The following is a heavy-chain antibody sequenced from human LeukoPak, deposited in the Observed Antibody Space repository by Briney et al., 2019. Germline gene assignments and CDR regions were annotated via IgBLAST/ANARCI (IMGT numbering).Heavy chain of an antibody. V-gene: IGHV3-30*04. D-gene: IGHD3-9*01. J-gene: IGHJ4*02. CDR2: ISYDGSNK. Sequence: PGGSLRLSCAASGFTFSSYAMHWVRQAPGKGLEWVAVISYDGSNKYYADSVKGRFTISRDNSKNTLYLQMNSLRAEDTAVYYCARDLRPYYDILTGYYPGDYWGQGTLDTVSS. CDR1: GFTFSSYA. CDR3: ARDLRPYYDILTGYYPGDY.